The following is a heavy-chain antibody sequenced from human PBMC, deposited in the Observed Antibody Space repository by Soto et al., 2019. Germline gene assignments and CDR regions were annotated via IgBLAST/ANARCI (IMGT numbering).Heavy chain of an antibody. V-gene: IGHV1-69*01. J-gene: IGHJ4*02. CDR1: GGTFSTYS. CDR3: ARDGDRVTARH. CDR2: IIPIFGAA. Sequence: QVQVVQSGAEVKQPGSSVKVSCKVSGGTFSTYSISWVRQAPGQGLEWVGGIIPIFGAAKHAQTFQGRVTITADDSTSTVYMALSGLRSEDTAVYFCARDGDRVTARHWGQGTLVTVSS. D-gene: IGHD7-27*01.